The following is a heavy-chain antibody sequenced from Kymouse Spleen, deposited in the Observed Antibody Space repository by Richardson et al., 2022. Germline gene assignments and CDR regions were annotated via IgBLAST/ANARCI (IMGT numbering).Heavy chain of an antibody. J-gene: IGHJ4*02. D-gene: IGHD5-18,IGHD5-18*01. CDR1: GGSISSSSYY. V-gene: IGHV4-39*01. CDR2: IYYSGST. Sequence: QLQLQESGPGLVKPSETLSLTCTVSGGSISSSSYYWGWIRQPPGKGLEWIGSIYYSGSTYYNPSLKSRVTISVDTSKNQFSLKLSSVTAADTAVYYCARHGDTAMVYFDYWGQGTLVTVSS. CDR3: ARHGDTAMVYFDY.